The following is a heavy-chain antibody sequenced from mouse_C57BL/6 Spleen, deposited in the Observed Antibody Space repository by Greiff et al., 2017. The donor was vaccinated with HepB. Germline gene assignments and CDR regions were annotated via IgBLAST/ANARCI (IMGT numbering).Heavy chain of an antibody. D-gene: IGHD2-2*01. J-gene: IGHJ2*01. V-gene: IGHV1-4*01. CDR2: INPSSGYT. CDR3: ASGMVTKGCDY. Sequence: QVQLKQSGAELARPGASVKMSCKASGYTFTSYSMHWVKQRPGQGLEWIGFINPSSGYTKYNQKFKDKATLTADKSSSTAYMQLSSLTSADSAVYDCASGMVTKGCDYWGQGTTLTVSS. CDR1: GYTFTSYS.